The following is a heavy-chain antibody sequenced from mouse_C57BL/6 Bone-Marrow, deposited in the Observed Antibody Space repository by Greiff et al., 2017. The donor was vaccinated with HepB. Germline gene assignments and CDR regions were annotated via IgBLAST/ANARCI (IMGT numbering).Heavy chain of an antibody. J-gene: IGHJ4*01. CDR3: ARPAYYKKSY. V-gene: IGHV1-81*01. Sequence: VQWVESGAELARPGASVKLSCKASGYTFTSYGISWVKQRTGQGLEWIGEIYPRSGNTYYNEKFKGKATLTADKSSSTAYMELRSLTSEDSAVYFCARPAYYKKSYWGQGTSVTVSS. CDR2: IYPRSGNT. D-gene: IGHD2-12*01. CDR1: GYTFTSYG.